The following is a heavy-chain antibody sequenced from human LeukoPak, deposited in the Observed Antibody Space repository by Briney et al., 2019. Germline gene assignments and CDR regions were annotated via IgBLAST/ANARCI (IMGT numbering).Heavy chain of an antibody. Sequence: ASVKVSCKASGYTFTSYGISWVRQAPGQGLEWMGWISAYNGNTNYAQKLQGRVTMTTDTSTSTAYMELRSLRSDDTAVYYCASGFRYCSSTSCLGDYWGQGTLVTVSS. V-gene: IGHV1-18*01. D-gene: IGHD2-2*01. CDR3: ASGFRYCSSTSCLGDY. J-gene: IGHJ4*02. CDR1: GYTFTSYG. CDR2: ISAYNGNT.